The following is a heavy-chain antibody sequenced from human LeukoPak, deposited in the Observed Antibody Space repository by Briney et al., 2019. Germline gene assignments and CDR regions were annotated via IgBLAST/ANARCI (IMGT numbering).Heavy chain of an antibody. CDR1: GFTVSSNY. V-gene: IGHV3-66*01. CDR3: AKESDSSSWVTIDY. J-gene: IGHJ4*02. Sequence: GGSPRLSCAASGFTVSSNYMSWVRQAPGKGLEWVSVIYSGGSTYYADSVKGRFTISRDNSKNTLYLQMNSLRAEDTAVYYCAKESDSSSWVTIDYWGQGTLVTVSS. D-gene: IGHD6-13*01. CDR2: IYSGGST.